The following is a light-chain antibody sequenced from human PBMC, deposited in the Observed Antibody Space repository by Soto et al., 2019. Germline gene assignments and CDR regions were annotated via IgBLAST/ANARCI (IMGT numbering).Light chain of an antibody. CDR3: QTWGTGIHVV. CDR1: SGHSSYA. J-gene: IGLJ2*01. V-gene: IGLV4-69*01. CDR2: LNSDGSH. Sequence: QPVLTQSPSASASLGASVKLTCTLSSGHSSYAIAWHQQQPEKGPRYLMKLNSDGSHSKGDGIPDRFSGSSSGAERYLTISGLQSEDGADSSCQTWGTGIHVVFGGGTKLTVL.